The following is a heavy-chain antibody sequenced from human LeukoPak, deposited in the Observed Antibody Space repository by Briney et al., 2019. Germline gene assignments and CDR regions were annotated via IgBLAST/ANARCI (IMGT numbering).Heavy chain of an antibody. CDR3: ARVGGSYFEYFDY. V-gene: IGHV4-59*01. CDR1: GGSISSYY. CDR2: IYYSGST. D-gene: IGHD1-26*01. J-gene: IGHJ4*02. Sequence: SETLSLTCTVSGGSISSYYWSWIRRPPGKGLEWIGYIYYSGSTNYNPSLKSRVTISVDTSKNQFSLKLSSVTAADTAVYYCARVGGSYFEYFDYWGQGTLVTVSS.